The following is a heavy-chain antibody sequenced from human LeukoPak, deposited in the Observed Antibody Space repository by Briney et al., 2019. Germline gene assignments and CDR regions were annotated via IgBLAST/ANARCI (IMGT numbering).Heavy chain of an antibody. CDR3: VRGNDYGGPHY. CDR2: IDRDGSRI. D-gene: IGHD4-23*01. V-gene: IGHV3-74*01. Sequence: GGSLRLSCAVSGFTFSSYWMHWVRQAPGKGLVWVSRIDRDGSRINYADSVRGRFTISRDNGKNTLFLQMNSLRAEDAAVYYCVRGNDYGGPHYWGQGTLVTVSS. J-gene: IGHJ4*02. CDR1: GFTFSSYW.